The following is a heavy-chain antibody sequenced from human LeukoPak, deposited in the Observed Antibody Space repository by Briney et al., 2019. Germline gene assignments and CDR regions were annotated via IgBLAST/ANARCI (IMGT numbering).Heavy chain of an antibody. V-gene: IGHV3-23*01. CDR2: ISGSGGNA. J-gene: IGHJ4*02. CDR1: GFTFSSHA. CDR3: AKDPILTGYYSTFDY. D-gene: IGHD3-9*01. Sequence: GGSLRLSCAASGFTFSSHAMSWVRQAPGKGLEWVSAISGSGGNAYYADSVKGRFTISRDNSKNTLYLQMNSLRAEDTAVYYCAKDPILTGYYSTFDYWGQGTLVTVSS.